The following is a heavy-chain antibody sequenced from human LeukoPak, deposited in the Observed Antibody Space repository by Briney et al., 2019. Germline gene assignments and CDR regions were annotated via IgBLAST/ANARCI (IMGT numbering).Heavy chain of an antibody. CDR3: AKDLGAYGDYGIFDY. J-gene: IGHJ4*02. D-gene: IGHD4-17*01. V-gene: IGHV3-23*01. Sequence: GGSLRLSCAASGFPFSDYYMSWIRQAPGKGLEWVSAISGSGGSTYYADSVKGRFTISRDNSRNTLYLQMNSLRAEDTAVYYCAKDLGAYGDYGIFDYWGQGTLVTVSS. CDR2: ISGSGGST. CDR1: GFPFSDYY.